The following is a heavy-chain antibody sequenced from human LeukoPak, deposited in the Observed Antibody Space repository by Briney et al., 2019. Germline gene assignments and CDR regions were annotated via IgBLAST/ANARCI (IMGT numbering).Heavy chain of an antibody. CDR1: GGSISSYY. CDR3: ARDRSYSSSWYGGLDAFDI. J-gene: IGHJ3*02. D-gene: IGHD6-13*01. V-gene: IGHV4-4*07. CDR2: IYTSGST. Sequence: SETLSLTCTASGGSISSYYWSWIRQPAGKGLEWIGRIYTSGSTNYIPSLKSRVTMSVDTSKNQFSLKLSSVTAADTAVYYCARDRSYSSSWYGGLDAFDIWGQGTMVTVSS.